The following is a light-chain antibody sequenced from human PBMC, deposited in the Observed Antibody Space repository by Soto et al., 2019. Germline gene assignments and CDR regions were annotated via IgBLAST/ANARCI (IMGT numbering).Light chain of an antibody. V-gene: IGLV2-23*02. CDR1: SSDLGSYDL. CDR3: SSYAGSGTFYV. Sequence: QSVLTQPASVSGSPGLSITISCTGTSSDLGSYDLVSWYQQHPGKAPKLMVYEVTKRPSGVSNRFSGSKSGNTASLTISGLQAEDEADYSCSSYAGSGTFYVFGSGTKVTVL. CDR2: EVT. J-gene: IGLJ1*01.